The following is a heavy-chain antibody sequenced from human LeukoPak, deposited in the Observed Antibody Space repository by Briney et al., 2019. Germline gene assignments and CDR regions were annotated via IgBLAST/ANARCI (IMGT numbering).Heavy chain of an antibody. CDR1: GGSFSGYY. CDR3: ARVPLEYCSGGSCYTYYFDY. V-gene: IGHV4-34*01. D-gene: IGHD2-15*01. J-gene: IGHJ4*02. Sequence: SETLSLTCAVYGGSFSGYYWSWIRQPPGKGLEWIGSIYYSGSTYYNPSLKSRVTISVDTSKNQFSLKLSSVTAADTAVYYCARVPLEYCSGGSCYTYYFDYWGQGTLVTVSS. CDR2: IYYSGST.